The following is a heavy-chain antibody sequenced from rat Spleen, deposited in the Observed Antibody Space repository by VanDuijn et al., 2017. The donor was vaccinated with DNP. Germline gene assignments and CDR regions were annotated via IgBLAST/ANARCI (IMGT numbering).Heavy chain of an antibody. D-gene: IGHD3-1*01. J-gene: IGHJ3*01. Sequence: EVQLVESGGGLVQPGRSLKLSCAVSGFTFSDYNMAWVRQAPEKGLEWVATIIYDGSRTYYRDSVKGRFTISRDNAKNTLDLQMDSLRSEDTATYYCVRRGGKGLFSKWGQGTLVTVSS. CDR1: GFTFSDYN. CDR3: VRRGGKGLFSK. CDR2: IIYDGSRT. V-gene: IGHV5S10*01.